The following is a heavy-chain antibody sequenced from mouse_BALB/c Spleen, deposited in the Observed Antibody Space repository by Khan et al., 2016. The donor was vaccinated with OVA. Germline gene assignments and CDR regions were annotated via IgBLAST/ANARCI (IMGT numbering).Heavy chain of an antibody. CDR3: ARLYAMDY. V-gene: IGHV5-6*01. Sequence: EVELVESGGDLVKPGGSLKLSCAASGFTFSSYGMSWVRQTPDKRLEWVATISSGGSYNYYPDSVKGRFTISSDNAKNTLYLQMSSLKSEDTAMYYCARLYAMDYWGQGTSVTVSS. CDR2: ISSGGSYN. J-gene: IGHJ4*01. CDR1: GFTFSSYG.